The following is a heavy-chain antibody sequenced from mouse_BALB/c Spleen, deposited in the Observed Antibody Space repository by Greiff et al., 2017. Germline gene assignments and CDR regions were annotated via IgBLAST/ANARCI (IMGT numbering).Heavy chain of an antibody. CDR1: GDSITSGY. Sequence: EVKLMESGPSLVKPSQTLSLTCSVTGDSITSGYWNWIRKFPGNKLEYMGYISYSGSTYYNPSLKSRISITRDTSKNQYYLQLNSVTTEETATYYCARQGGYDVVDYFDYWGQGTTLTVSS. J-gene: IGHJ2*01. CDR3: ARQGGYDVVDYFDY. D-gene: IGHD2-2*01. CDR2: ISYSGST. V-gene: IGHV3-8*02.